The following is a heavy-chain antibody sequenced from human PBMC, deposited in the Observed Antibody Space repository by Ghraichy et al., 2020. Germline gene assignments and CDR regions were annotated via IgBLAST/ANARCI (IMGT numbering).Heavy chain of an antibody. Sequence: GGSLRLSCAASGFTFDDYAMHWVRQAPGKGLEWVSGISWNSGSIGYADSVKGRFTISRDNAKNSLYLQMNSLRAEDTALYYCAKARIAVAGSLTDYWGQGTLVTVSS. V-gene: IGHV3-9*01. J-gene: IGHJ4*02. CDR2: ISWNSGSI. CDR3: AKARIAVAGSLTDY. D-gene: IGHD6-19*01. CDR1: GFTFDDYA.